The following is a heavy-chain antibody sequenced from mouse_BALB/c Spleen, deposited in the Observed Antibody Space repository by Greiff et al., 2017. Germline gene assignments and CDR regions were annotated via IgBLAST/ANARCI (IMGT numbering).Heavy chain of an antibody. V-gene: IGHV2-9*02. CDR2: IWAGGST. D-gene: IGHD2-1*01. CDR1: GFSLTSYG. CDR3: ARDRGGNFYAMDY. J-gene: IGHJ4*01. Sequence: VKLMESGPGLVAPSQSLSITCTVSGFSLTSYGVHWVRQPPGKGLEWLGVIWAGGSTNYNSALMSRLSISKDNSKSQVFLKMNSLQTDDTAMYYCARDRGGNFYAMDYWGQGTSVTVSS.